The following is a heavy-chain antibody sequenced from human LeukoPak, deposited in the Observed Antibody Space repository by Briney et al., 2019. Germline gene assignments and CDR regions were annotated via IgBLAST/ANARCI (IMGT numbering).Heavy chain of an antibody. J-gene: IGHJ4*02. Sequence: ASVNVSCKASGYTFTSYDINWVRQATGQGLEWMGWMNPNSGNTGYAQKFQGRVTMTRNTSISTAYMELSSLRSEDTAVYYCARGIGSTTVTTLEYYFDYWGQGTLVTVSS. CDR3: ARGIGSTTVTTLEYYFDY. V-gene: IGHV1-8*01. CDR1: GYTFTSYD. CDR2: MNPNSGNT. D-gene: IGHD4-17*01.